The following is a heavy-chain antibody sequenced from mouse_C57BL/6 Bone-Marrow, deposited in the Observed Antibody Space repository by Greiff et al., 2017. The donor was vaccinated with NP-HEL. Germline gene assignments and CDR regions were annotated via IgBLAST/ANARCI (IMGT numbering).Heavy chain of an antibody. Sequence: QVHVKQSGAELARPGASVKMSCKASGYTFTSYTMHWVKQRPGQGLEWIGYINPSSGYTKYNQKFKDKATLTADKSSSTAYMQLSSLTSEDSAVYYCAREEGSYYETFFDYWGQGTTLTVSS. D-gene: IGHD2-10*01. CDR3: AREEGSYYETFFDY. V-gene: IGHV1-4*01. CDR1: GYTFTSYT. CDR2: INPSSGYT. J-gene: IGHJ2*01.